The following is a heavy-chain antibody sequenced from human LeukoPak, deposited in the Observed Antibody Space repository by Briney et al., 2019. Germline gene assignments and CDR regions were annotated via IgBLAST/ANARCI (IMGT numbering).Heavy chain of an antibody. CDR3: ARRRGVDILTGYDLYWFDP. CDR2: IYHSGST. V-gene: IGHV4-59*01. CDR1: GGSISTYH. D-gene: IGHD3-9*01. Sequence: SETLSLSCTVSGGSISTYHWSWIRQPPGKGLEWIGYIYHSGSTKYNPSLKSRVTISIDTSKNQSSLKLSSVTAADTAVYYCARRRGVDILTGYDLYWFDPWGQGTLVTVSS. J-gene: IGHJ5*02.